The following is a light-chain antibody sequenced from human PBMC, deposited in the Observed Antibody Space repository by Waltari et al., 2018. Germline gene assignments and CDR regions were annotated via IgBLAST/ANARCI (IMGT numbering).Light chain of an antibody. Sequence: EIVLTQSPGHLSLSPGERAILSCRASQSVSSNSLACYQQRPGQAPRLLIYGASSRAAGIPDRFSGSGSGIDFTLTITRLEPEDFAVYSCQQYGRAPFTFGPGTTVDF. J-gene: IGKJ3*01. CDR3: QQYGRAPFT. CDR1: QSVSSNS. CDR2: GAS. V-gene: IGKV3-20*01.